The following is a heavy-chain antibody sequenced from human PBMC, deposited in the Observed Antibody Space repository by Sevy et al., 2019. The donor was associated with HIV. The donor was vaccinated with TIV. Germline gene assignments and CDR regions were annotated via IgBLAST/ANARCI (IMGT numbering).Heavy chain of an antibody. J-gene: IGHJ6*02. CDR3: ARETAYCGGDCYSGYYYYGMDV. CDR2: IYYSGST. Sequence: SETLSLTCTVSGGSISSSSYYWGWIRQPPGKGLEWIGSIYYSGSTYYNPSLKSRVTISVDTSKNQFSLKLSSVTAADTAVYYCARETAYCGGDCYSGYYYYGMDVWGQGTTVTVSS. D-gene: IGHD2-21*02. CDR1: GGSISSSSYY. V-gene: IGHV4-39*01.